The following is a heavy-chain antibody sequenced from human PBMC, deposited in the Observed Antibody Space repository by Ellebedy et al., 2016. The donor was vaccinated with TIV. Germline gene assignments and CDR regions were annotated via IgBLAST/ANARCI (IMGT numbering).Heavy chain of an antibody. Sequence: PGGSLRLSCAASGISLRSYAMSWVRQAPGKGLEWVSTIGGTGGTTYYRESVKGRFTVSRDTSRNTLYLQMSSLRAEGTAVYYCAKLPVAYNWNYADDYWGQGTLVTVSS. D-gene: IGHD1-7*01. CDR3: AKLPVAYNWNYADDY. CDR1: GISLRSYA. J-gene: IGHJ4*02. V-gene: IGHV3-23*01. CDR2: IGGTGGTT.